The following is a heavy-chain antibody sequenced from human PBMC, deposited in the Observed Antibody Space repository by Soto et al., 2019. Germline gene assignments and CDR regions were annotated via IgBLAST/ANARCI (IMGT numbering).Heavy chain of an antibody. CDR2: IYYSGST. CDR1: GGSISSNYYY. Sequence: QLQLQESGPGLVKPSETLSLTCTVSGGSISSNYYYWGWIRQPPGKGLEWIGSIYYSGSTFYNPSLKSRVTIAVDTSKNQFSLKLSSVTAADTAVYYCASYYYYYYYMDVWGKGTKVTV. V-gene: IGHV4-39*01. CDR3: ASYYYYYYYMDV. J-gene: IGHJ6*03.